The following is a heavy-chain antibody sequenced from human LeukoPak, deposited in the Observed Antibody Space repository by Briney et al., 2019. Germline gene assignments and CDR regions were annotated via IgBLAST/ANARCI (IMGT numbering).Heavy chain of an antibody. Sequence: GGSLRLSCAASGFTVSSTYMSWVRQAPGQGLEWVSLIYSSGSTFYADSVQGRFTISRDNSKNTLYLQMNSLRAEDTAMYYCARDSSSFPNYFDFWGQGTLVTVPS. CDR3: ARDSSSFPNYFDF. V-gene: IGHV3-53*01. D-gene: IGHD3-3*02. CDR1: GFTVSSTY. J-gene: IGHJ4*02. CDR2: IYSSGST.